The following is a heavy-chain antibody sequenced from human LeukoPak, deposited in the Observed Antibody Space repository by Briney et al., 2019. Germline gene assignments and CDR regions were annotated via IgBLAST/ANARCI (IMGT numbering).Heavy chain of an antibody. V-gene: IGHV4-4*02. CDR1: GGSITTTNW. Sequence: PSGTLSLTCAVSGGSITTTNWWSWDRQPPGKGLEWIGEVHLSGATNYNPSLESRVSMSIDKSKNHLSLEVTSVTAADTAIYYCTRESGAFSPFGFWGQGTLLTVSS. CDR3: TRESGAFSPFGF. J-gene: IGHJ4*02. CDR2: VHLSGAT. D-gene: IGHD1-26*01.